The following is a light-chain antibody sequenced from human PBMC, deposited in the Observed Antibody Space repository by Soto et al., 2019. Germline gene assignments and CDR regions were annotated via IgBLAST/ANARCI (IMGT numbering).Light chain of an antibody. V-gene: IGKV2-28*01. CDR1: QSLLHSNGYYY. CDR3: MQALQTPWT. Sequence: DIVMTQSPLSLPVTPGEPASISCRSSQSLLHSNGYYYLDWYLQKAGQSPQLLIYLGSNRASGVPDRFSGSGSGTDFTLKISRVEAEDVGVYYCMQALQTPWTFGQGTKVEIK. CDR2: LGS. J-gene: IGKJ1*01.